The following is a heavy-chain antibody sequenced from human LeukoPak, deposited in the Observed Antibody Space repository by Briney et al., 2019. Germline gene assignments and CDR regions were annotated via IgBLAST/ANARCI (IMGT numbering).Heavy chain of an antibody. CDR1: GFTFSSNA. Sequence: HPGGSLRLSCAASGFTFSSNAMHWVRQAPGKGLEWVAVISYDGSNKYYADSVKGRFTISRDNSKNTLYLQMNSLRAEDTAVYYCAKAGGGSYRVAYFDYWGQGTLVTVSS. V-gene: IGHV3-30*04. CDR3: AKAGGGSYRVAYFDY. D-gene: IGHD1-26*01. J-gene: IGHJ4*02. CDR2: ISYDGSNK.